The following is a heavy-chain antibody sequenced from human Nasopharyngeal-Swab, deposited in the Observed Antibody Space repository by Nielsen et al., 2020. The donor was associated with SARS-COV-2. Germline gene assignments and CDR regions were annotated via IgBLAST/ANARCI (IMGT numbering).Heavy chain of an antibody. D-gene: IGHD3-3*01. J-gene: IGHJ3*02. CDR1: GFTFGNAW. CDR3: TTDRGFWSGRDTFDI. CDR2: IKSKTDGGTT. V-gene: IGHV3-15*07. Sequence: GESLKISCAASGFTFGNAWMNWVRQAPGKGLEWVGRIKSKTDGGTTDYAAPVKGRFTISRDDSKNTLYLQMNSLNTEDTAVYYCTTDRGFWSGRDTFDIWGQGTMVTVSS.